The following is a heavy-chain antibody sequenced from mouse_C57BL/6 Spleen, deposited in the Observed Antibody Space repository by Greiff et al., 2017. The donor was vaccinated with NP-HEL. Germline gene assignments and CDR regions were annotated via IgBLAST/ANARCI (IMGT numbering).Heavy chain of an antibody. CDR3: AKKNSNYDYFDY. Sequence: VMLVESGPGLVQPSQSLSITCTVSGFSLTSYGVHWVRQSPGKGLEWLGVIWRGGSTDYNAAFMSRLSITKDNSKSQVFFKMNSLQADDTAIYYCAKKNSNYDYFDYWGQGTTLTVAS. D-gene: IGHD2-5*01. V-gene: IGHV2-5*01. J-gene: IGHJ2*01. CDR2: IWRGGST. CDR1: GFSLTSYG.